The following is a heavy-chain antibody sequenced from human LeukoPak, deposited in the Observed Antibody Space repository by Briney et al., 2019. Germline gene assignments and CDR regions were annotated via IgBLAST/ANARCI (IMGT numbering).Heavy chain of an antibody. CDR2: IRYDGSNK. J-gene: IGHJ4*02. Sequence: PGGSLRLPCAASGFTFSSYGMHWVRQAPGKGLEWVAFIRYDGSNKYYADSVKGRFTISRDNSKNTLYLQMNSLRAEDTAVYYCAKDSYGDYSHSDYWGQGTLVTVSS. D-gene: IGHD4-17*01. CDR3: AKDSYGDYSHSDY. CDR1: GFTFSSYG. V-gene: IGHV3-30*02.